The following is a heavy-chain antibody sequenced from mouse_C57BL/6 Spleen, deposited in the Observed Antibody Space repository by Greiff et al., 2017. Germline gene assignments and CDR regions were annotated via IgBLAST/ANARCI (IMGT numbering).Heavy chain of an antibody. Sequence: QVQLQQSGPELVKPGASVKISCKASGYTFTDYYINWVKQRPGKGLEWIGWIFPGSGSTYYNEKFKGKATLTVDKSSSTAYMLLSSLTSEDSAVYCCARSQFITTVVPYFDYWGQGTTLTVSS. V-gene: IGHV1-75*01. CDR1: GYTFTDYY. CDR3: ARSQFITTVVPYFDY. J-gene: IGHJ2*01. CDR2: IFPGSGST. D-gene: IGHD1-1*01.